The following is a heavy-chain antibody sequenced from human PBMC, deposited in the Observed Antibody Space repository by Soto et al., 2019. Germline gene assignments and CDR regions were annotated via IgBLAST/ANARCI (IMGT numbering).Heavy chain of an antibody. CDR2: IIPISGTA. CDR1: GGTFSSYA. CDR3: VRSQGSSTSLEIYYYYYYGMDV. J-gene: IGHJ6*02. V-gene: IGHV1-69*01. Sequence: QVQLVQSGAEVKKPGSSVKVSCKASGGTFSSYAISWVRQAPGQGLEWMGGIIPISGTANYAQKFQGRVTINADESTSTAYMELSSLRSEDTAVYYCVRSQGSSTSLEIYYYYYYGMDVWGQGTTVTVSS. D-gene: IGHD2-2*01.